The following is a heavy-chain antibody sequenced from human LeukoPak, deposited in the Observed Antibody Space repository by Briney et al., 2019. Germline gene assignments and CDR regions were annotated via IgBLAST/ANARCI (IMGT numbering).Heavy chain of an antibody. CDR1: GFTFSSYS. CDR2: ISSSSSTI. Sequence: PGGSLRLSCAASGFTFSSYSMNWVRQAPGKGLEWVSYISSSSSTIYYADSVKGRFTISRDNAKNSLYLQMNSLRAEDTAVYYCARGAYGGNRPFDYWGQGTLVTVSS. CDR3: ARGAYGGNRPFDY. V-gene: IGHV3-48*01. J-gene: IGHJ4*02. D-gene: IGHD4-23*01.